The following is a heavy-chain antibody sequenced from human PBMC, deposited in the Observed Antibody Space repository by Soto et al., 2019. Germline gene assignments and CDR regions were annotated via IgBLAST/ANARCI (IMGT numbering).Heavy chain of an antibody. Sequence: QVQLVESGGGVVQPGRSLRLSCAASGFTFSKYGMHWVRQAPGKGLEWVAVIWYDGSDKYYVDSVKGRFTTSRDNAKNTLYLQMNSLRAEDTAVYYCARDPRGIAGTDAFDIWGQGTMVTVSS. J-gene: IGHJ3*02. CDR3: ARDPRGIAGTDAFDI. CDR2: IWYDGSDK. CDR1: GFTFSKYG. D-gene: IGHD3-10*01. V-gene: IGHV3-33*01.